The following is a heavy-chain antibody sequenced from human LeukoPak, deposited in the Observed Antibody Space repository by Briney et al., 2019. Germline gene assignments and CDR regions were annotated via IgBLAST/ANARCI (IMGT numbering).Heavy chain of an antibody. CDR1: GGSFIGYY. CDR2: INHSGST. CDR3: ARGRGTRIRGPWNY. J-gene: IGHJ4*02. V-gene: IGHV4-34*01. Sequence: PSETLSLTCAVYGGSFIGYYWSWIRPPPGKGLEGIGEINHSGSTNYNPSLKSRVTISVDTSKNQFSLKLSSVTAADTAVYYCARGRGTRIRGPWNYWGQGTLVTVSS. D-gene: IGHD1-1*01.